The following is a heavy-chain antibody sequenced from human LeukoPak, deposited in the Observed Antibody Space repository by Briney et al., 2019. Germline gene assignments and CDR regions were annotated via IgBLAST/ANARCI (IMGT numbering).Heavy chain of an antibody. J-gene: IGHJ4*02. CDR1: GFSFSTHS. CDR3: ATDSPETAAFDY. D-gene: IGHD1-1*01. CDR2: IVGSSSNI. Sequence: PGGSLRLSCTASGFSFSTHSMNWARQAPGEGLEWVSYIVGSSSNIYYADSVKGRFTISRDNAKNSPYLQMDSLRAEDTAVYYCATDSPETAAFDYWGQGTLVTVSS. V-gene: IGHV3-48*04.